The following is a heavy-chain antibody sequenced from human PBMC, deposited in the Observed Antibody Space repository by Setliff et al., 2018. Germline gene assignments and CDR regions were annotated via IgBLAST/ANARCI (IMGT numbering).Heavy chain of an antibody. CDR2: IHYSGGT. D-gene: IGHD6-25*01. CDR1: GGSINSYY. CDR3: ASASSSGWYLDY. Sequence: PSETLSLTCTVSGGSINSYYWSWIRQPPGKGLEWIGYIHYSGGTNYNPSLTSRVTMSVDTSKNQLSLKLRSVTAADTAVYYCASASSSGWYLDYWGQGTLVTVSS. V-gene: IGHV4-59*01. J-gene: IGHJ4*02.